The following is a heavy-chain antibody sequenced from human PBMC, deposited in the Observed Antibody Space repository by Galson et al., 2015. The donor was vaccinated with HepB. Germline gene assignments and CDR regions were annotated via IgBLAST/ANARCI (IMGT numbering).Heavy chain of an antibody. J-gene: IGHJ6*02. CDR1: GYTFTSYG. CDR3: ARDNSPYSSSSYYYYYYGMDV. CDR2: ISAYNGNT. Sequence: SVKVSCKASGYTFTSYGISWVRQAPGQGLEWMGWISAYNGNTNYAQKLQGRVTMTTDTSTSTAYMELRSLRSDDTAVYYCARDNSPYSSSSYYYYYYGMDVWGQGTTVTVSS. V-gene: IGHV1-18*04. D-gene: IGHD6-6*01.